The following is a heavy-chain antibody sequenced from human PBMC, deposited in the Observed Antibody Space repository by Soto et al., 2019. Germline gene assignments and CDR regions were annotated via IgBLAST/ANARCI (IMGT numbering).Heavy chain of an antibody. CDR2: MNPNSGNT. V-gene: IGHV1-8*01. D-gene: IGHD1-7*01. J-gene: IGHJ6*02. CDR3: ATGTRYYYGMDV. Sequence: ASVKVSCKASGYTFTSYEINWVRQATGKGLEWMGWMNPNSGNTGYAQKFQGRVTMTRNTSISTAYMELSSLRSEDTAVYYCATGTRYYYGMDVWGQGTTVTVSS. CDR1: GYTFTSYE.